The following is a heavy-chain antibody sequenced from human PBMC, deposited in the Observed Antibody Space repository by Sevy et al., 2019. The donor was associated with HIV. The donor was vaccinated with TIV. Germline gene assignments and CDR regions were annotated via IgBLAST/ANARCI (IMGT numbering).Heavy chain of an antibody. D-gene: IGHD1-26*01. CDR2: ISYEGTET. J-gene: IGHJ4*01. V-gene: IGHV3-30-3*01. CDR1: GFAFSTHA. Sequence: GGSLRLSCAASGFAFSTHAMHWVRQAPGKGLEWVAVISYEGTETFYAASVEGRFTISRDNSKTMLSLQINSLKPEDTAVYYYARDGGYSIKWYPLYWGHGTLVTVSS. CDR3: ARDGGYSIKWYPLY.